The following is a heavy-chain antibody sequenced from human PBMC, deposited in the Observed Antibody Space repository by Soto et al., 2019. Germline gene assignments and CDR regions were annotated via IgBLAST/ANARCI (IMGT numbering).Heavy chain of an antibody. V-gene: IGHV3-21*01. Sequence: ESGGGLVKPGGSLRLSCAASGFTFSSYSMNWVRQAPGKGLEWVSSISSSSSYIYYADSVKGRFTISRDNAKNSLYLQMNSLRAEDTAVYYCAREESYGDLKHYYYYMDVWGKGTTVTVSS. J-gene: IGHJ6*03. CDR2: ISSSSSYI. CDR3: AREESYGDLKHYYYYMDV. D-gene: IGHD4-17*01. CDR1: GFTFSSYS.